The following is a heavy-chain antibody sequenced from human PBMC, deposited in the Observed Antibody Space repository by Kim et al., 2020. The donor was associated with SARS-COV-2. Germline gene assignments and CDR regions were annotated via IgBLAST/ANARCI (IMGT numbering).Heavy chain of an antibody. J-gene: IGHJ5*02. Sequence: GGSLRLSCAASGFTFSSYAMSWVRQAPGKGLEWVSAISGSGGSTYYADSVKGRFTISRDNSKNTLYLQMNSLRAEDTAVYYCAKRIWFGELSRPNWFDPWGQGTLVPVSS. CDR2: ISGSGGST. D-gene: IGHD3-10*01. CDR1: GFTFSSYA. V-gene: IGHV3-23*01. CDR3: AKRIWFGELSRPNWFDP.